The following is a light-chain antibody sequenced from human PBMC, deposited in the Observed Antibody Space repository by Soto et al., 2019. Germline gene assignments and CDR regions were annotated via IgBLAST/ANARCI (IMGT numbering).Light chain of an antibody. CDR1: QSVSSSY. Sequence: IVLTQSPGTLFFSPGERATLSCRASQSVSSSYLAWYQQKPGQAPRLLIHGASSRATGIPDRFSGSGSGTDFTLTISRLEPEDFAVYYCQQYGSSPRTFGQGTKVDI. J-gene: IGKJ1*01. CDR3: QQYGSSPRT. CDR2: GAS. V-gene: IGKV3-20*01.